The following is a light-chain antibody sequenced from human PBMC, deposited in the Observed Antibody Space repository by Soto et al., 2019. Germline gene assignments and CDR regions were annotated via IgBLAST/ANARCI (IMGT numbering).Light chain of an antibody. CDR2: DVS. V-gene: IGLV2-14*01. J-gene: IGLJ1*01. Sequence: QSALTQPASVSGSPGQSITISCTGTSSDVGGYNYVSWYQQHPGKPPKLMIYDVSNRPSGISNRFSGSKSGNTASLTISGLQAEDEADYYCGSYTSSSPLVCGTGTKLTVL. CDR1: SSDVGGYNY. CDR3: GSYTSSSPLV.